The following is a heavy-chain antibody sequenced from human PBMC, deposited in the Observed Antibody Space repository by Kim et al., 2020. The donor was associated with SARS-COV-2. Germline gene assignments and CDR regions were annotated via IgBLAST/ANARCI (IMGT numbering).Heavy chain of an antibody. J-gene: IGHJ2*01. Sequence: SETLSLTCTVSGGSISSSSYYWCWIRQPPGKGLEWIGSIYYSGSTYYNPSLKSRVTISVDTSKNQFSLKLSSVTAADTAVYYCAIDLIQGIVRDWYFDLWGRGTLVTVSS. V-gene: IGHV4-39*07. CDR3: AIDLIQGIVRDWYFDL. CDR1: GGSISSSSYY. CDR2: IYYSGST. D-gene: IGHD3-10*01.